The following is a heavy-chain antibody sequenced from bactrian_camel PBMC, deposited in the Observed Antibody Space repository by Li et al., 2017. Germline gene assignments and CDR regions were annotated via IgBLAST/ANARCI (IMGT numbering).Heavy chain of an antibody. J-gene: IGHJ4*01. CDR1: GYSYNDYNSAF. CDR2: IDDWGIA. V-gene: IGHV3S53*01. D-gene: IGHD3*01. Sequence: VQLVESGGDSAQAGGSLRLSCLASGYSYNDYNSAFMAWFRQVQGERREAVARIDDWGIATYADSVKGRFTISKDSAKGSLYLQMNSLKIEDTAVYYCALGSSRQATMTARGKGTQVTVS.